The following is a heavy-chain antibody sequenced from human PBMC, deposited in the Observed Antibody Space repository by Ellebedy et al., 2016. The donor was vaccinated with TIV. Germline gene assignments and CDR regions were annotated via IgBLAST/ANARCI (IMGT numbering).Heavy chain of an antibody. D-gene: IGHD1-14*01. CDR1: GFTLSNSG. CDR3: ARVDRVSHAMDV. CDR2: ISISGTTL. Sequence: GGSLRLSXAASGFTLSNSGKTWVRQAPGKGLEWVSYISISGTTLYYADSVRGRFTISRDNAKNSLYLRMNSLRADDTAMYYCARVDRVSHAMDVWGQGTPVTVSS. V-gene: IGHV3-48*01. J-gene: IGHJ6*02.